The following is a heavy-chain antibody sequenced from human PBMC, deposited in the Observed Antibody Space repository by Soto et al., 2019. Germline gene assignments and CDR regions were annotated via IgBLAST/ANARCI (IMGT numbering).Heavy chain of an antibody. D-gene: IGHD3-22*01. J-gene: IGHJ3*02. CDR3: ASPNYYDSSGPWGDAFDI. V-gene: IGHV5-51*01. CDR2: IYPGDSDT. Sequence: GESLKISCKGSGYSFTSYWIGWVRQMPGKGLEWMGIIYPGDSDTRYSPSFQGQVTTLADKSISTAYLQWSSLKASDTAMYYCASPNYYDSSGPWGDAFDIWGQGTMVTVSS. CDR1: GYSFTSYW.